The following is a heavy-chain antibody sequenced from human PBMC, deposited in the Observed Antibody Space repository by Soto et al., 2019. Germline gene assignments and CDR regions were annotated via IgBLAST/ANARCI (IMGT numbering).Heavy chain of an antibody. D-gene: IGHD3-16*01. Sequence: GGSLRLSCTVSGFIFEDFAMHWVRQAPGQGLEWVSGINWNGVNKGYAESVLGRFTISRDNAKKSLYLDMNYLRPEDTALYFCAKDVDRLGELWGYFQSWGQGTMVTVSS. J-gene: IGHJ1*01. V-gene: IGHV3-9*01. CDR2: INWNGVNK. CDR1: GFIFEDFA. CDR3: AKDVDRLGELWGYFQS.